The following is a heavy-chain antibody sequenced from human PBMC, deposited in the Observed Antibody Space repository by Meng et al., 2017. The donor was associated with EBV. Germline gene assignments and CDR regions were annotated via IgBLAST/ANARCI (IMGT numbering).Heavy chain of an antibody. Sequence: QVRLQESGPGLVKPSPTLSLTCTVSGGSGSSGNNYWIWIRQPPGKGLEWIGYIYYSGRTYYNPSLESRVTMSVDTSKNQFSLNLNSVTAADTAVYYCARVNGDCFSTICYKGWFDPWGQGTLVTVSS. CDR3: ARVNGDCFSTICYKGWFDP. D-gene: IGHD2-2*02. CDR1: GGSGSSGNNY. CDR2: IYYSGRT. J-gene: IGHJ5*02. V-gene: IGHV4-30-4*01.